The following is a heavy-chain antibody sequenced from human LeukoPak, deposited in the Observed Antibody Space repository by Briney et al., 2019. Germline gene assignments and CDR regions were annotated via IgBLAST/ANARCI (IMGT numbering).Heavy chain of an antibody. Sequence: GGSLRLSCAASGFTFSSYSMNWVRQAPGKRLEWVSSISSSSSYIYYADSVKGRFTISRDNAKNSLYLQMNSLRAEDTAVYYCARAGGDYAFDIWGQGTMVTVSS. CDR3: ARAGGDYAFDI. D-gene: IGHD2-21*02. J-gene: IGHJ3*02. CDR1: GFTFSSYS. V-gene: IGHV3-21*01. CDR2: ISSSSSYI.